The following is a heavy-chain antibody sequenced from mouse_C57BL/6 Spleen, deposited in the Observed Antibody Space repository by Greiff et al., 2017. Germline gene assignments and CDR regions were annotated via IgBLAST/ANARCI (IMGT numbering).Heavy chain of an antibody. Sequence: EVMLVESGGDLVKPGGSLKLSCAASGFTFSSYGMSWVRQTPDKRLEWVATISSGGSYTYYPDSVKGRYTISSDNAKNTMYLQMSSLKSEDTAMYYCSRGENDASRYYAMDYWGQGTSVTVSS. D-gene: IGHD2-12*01. CDR1: GFTFSSYG. CDR2: ISSGGSYT. CDR3: SRGENDASRYYAMDY. J-gene: IGHJ4*01. V-gene: IGHV5-6*02.